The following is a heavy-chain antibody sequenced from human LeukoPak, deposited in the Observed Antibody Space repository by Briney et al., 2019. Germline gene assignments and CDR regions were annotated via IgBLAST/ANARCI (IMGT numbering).Heavy chain of an antibody. CDR1: GFTFSSYS. D-gene: IGHD4-17*01. CDR2: ISSSGSTI. J-gene: IGHJ4*02. V-gene: IGHV3-48*01. CDR3: ARDRLLLDYAAYDY. Sequence: QAGGSLRLSCAASGFTFSSYSMNWVRQAPGKGLEWVSYISSSGSTIYYADSVKGRFTISRDNAKNSLYLQMNSLRAEDTAVYYCARDRLLLDYAAYDYWGQGTLVTVSS.